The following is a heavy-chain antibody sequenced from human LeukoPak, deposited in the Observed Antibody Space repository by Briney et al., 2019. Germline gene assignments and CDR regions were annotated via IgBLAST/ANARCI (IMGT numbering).Heavy chain of an antibody. D-gene: IGHD3-22*01. V-gene: IGHV3-15*01. J-gene: IGHJ3*02. CDR1: GFTFSSYA. CDR2: IKSKTDGGTT. CDR3: TAYDSSGYWLVVGAFDI. Sequence: GGSLRLSCAASGFTFSSYAMSWVRQAPGKGLEWVGRIKSKTDGGTTDYAAPVKGRFTISRDDSKNTLYLQMNSLKTEDTAVYYCTAYDSSGYWLVVGAFDIWGQGTMVTVSS.